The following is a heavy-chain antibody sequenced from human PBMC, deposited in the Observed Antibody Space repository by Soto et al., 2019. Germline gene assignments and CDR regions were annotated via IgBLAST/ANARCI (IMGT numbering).Heavy chain of an antibody. J-gene: IGHJ6*02. CDR3: ARQGGDSSGADYYYYGMDV. CDR1: GGSISSGGYS. D-gene: IGHD3-22*01. V-gene: IGHV4-30-2*01. Sequence: PSETLSLTCAVSGGSISSGGYSWSWIRQPPGKGLEWIGYIYHSGSTYYNPSLKSRVTISVYRSKNQFSLRLSSVTAADTAVYYCARQGGDSSGADYYYYGMDVWGQGTTVTVYS. CDR2: IYHSGST.